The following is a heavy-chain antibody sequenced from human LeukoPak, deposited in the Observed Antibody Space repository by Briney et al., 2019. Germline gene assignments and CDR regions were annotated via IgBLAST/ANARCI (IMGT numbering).Heavy chain of an antibody. V-gene: IGHV4-4*07. CDR3: ARETSGTYYTPLGYMDV. J-gene: IGHJ6*03. Sequence: SETLSLTCTVSGGSISIYYWNWIRQPAGKGLEWIGRIFTSGITNYNPSLKNRVTMSVDTSKNQFSLNLSSVIAADTAIYYCARETSGTYYTPLGYMDVWGKGTTVTVSS. D-gene: IGHD3-10*01. CDR2: IFTSGIT. CDR1: GGSISIYY.